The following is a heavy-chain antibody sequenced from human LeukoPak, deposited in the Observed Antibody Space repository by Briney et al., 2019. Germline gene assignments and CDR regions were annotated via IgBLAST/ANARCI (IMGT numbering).Heavy chain of an antibody. D-gene: IGHD3-3*01. V-gene: IGHV1-2*02. CDR2: INPNSGGT. CDR3: ARDRRFLEWLLSY. Sequence: ASVKVSCKASGYTFTGYYMHWVRQAPGLGLEWMGWINPNSGGTNYAQKFQDRVTMTRDTSISTAYMELSRLRSDDTAVYYCARDRRFLEWLLSYWGQGTLVTVSS. CDR1: GYTFTGYY. J-gene: IGHJ4*02.